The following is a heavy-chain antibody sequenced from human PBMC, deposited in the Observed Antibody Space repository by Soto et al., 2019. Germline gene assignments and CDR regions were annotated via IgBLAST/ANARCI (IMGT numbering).Heavy chain of an antibody. CDR2: IKEDGTEK. Sequence: GDSLKISCAASGITTSTYWMYWFRQAPGRGLEWVATIKEDGTEKYYMESLKGLLTISIGNAVNSQYLQMSSRRAEDTAVYFCITGDHADFWGRGTLVTVSS. J-gene: IGHJ4*02. CDR3: ITGDHADF. D-gene: IGHD7-27*01. CDR1: GITTSTYW. V-gene: IGHV3-7*03.